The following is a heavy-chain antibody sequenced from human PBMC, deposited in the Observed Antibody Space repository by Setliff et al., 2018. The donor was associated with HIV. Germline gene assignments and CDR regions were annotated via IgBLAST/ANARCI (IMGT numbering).Heavy chain of an antibody. J-gene: IGHJ4*02. D-gene: IGHD4-17*01. CDR3: AGRAYGPLEH. V-gene: IGHV4-34*01. CDR1: NASFSDYY. CDR2: INQSGST. Sequence: PSETLSLTCAVYNASFSDYYRGWIRQAPGKGLEWIGEINQSGSTNCNSSLRSRVTMSINLSKNQFSLKLTSVTAADTAVYYCAGRAYGPLEHWGQGNQVTVS.